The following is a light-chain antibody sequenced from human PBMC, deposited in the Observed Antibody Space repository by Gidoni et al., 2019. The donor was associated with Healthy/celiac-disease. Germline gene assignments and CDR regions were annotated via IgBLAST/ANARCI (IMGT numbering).Light chain of an antibody. Sequence: AIRMTQSPSSCSASTGDRVTITCRASQGISSYLAWYQQKPGKAPKLLIYAASTLQSGVPSRFSGSGSGTDFTLTIRGLQSEDFATYYCQQYYSYPLTFGGXTKVEIK. CDR2: AAS. J-gene: IGKJ4*01. CDR3: QQYYSYPLT. V-gene: IGKV1-8*01. CDR1: QGISSY.